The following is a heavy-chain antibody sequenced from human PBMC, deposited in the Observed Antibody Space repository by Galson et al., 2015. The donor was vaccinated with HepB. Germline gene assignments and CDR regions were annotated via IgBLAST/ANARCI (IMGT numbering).Heavy chain of an antibody. V-gene: IGHV3-11*03. CDR2: ISSISDYT. CDR3: ATGGQHILAPFDY. CDR1: NFAFSDYY. D-gene: IGHD3-16*01. Sequence: SLRLSCAASNFAFSDYYMSWLRQAPGQGMAWVAYISSISDYTYYAGSVPGRFTVARDNANNSLSIHMTNLRVEDTAVYYCATGGQHILAPFDYWGQGTLVTVSS. J-gene: IGHJ4*02.